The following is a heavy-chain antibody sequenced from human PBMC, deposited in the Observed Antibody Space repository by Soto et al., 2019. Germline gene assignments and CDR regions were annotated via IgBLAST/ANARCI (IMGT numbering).Heavy chain of an antibody. V-gene: IGHV4-31*03. CDR3: ARVEWFGDQALDY. D-gene: IGHD3-10*01. CDR1: GGSISSGGYY. CDR2: IYYSGST. J-gene: IGHJ4*02. Sequence: TSETLSLTCTVSGGSISSGGYYWSWIRQHPGKGLEWIGYIYYSGSTYYNPSLESRVTISVDTSKNQFSLKLSSVTAADTAVYYCARVEWFGDQALDYWGQGTLVTVS.